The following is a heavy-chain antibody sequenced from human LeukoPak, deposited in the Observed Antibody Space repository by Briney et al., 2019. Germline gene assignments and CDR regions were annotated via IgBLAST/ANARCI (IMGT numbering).Heavy chain of an antibody. V-gene: IGHV3-23*01. CDR3: AKKGAGGSYYFDY. Sequence: PGGSLRLSCAASGFTFSNYAMTWVRQAPGKGLEWVSAISGSGGSTYYADSVKGRFTISRDNSRNTLYLQMNSLRAEDTAVYYCAKKGAGGSYYFDYWGQGTLVTVSS. D-gene: IGHD1-26*01. CDR1: GFTFSNYA. J-gene: IGHJ4*02. CDR2: ISGSGGST.